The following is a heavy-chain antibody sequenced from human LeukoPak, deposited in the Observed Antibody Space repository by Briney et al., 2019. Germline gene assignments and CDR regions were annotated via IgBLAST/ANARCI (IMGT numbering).Heavy chain of an antibody. V-gene: IGHV3-48*04. D-gene: IGHD2-2*01. CDR3: ARSLRSAAPSFDY. CDR1: GFTFSSYS. Sequence: QPGGSLRLSCAASGFTFSSYSMNWVRQAPGKGLEWVSYISSSGSTIYYADSVKGRFTISRDNAKNSLYLQMNSLRAEDTAVYYCARSLRSAAPSFDYWGQGTLVTVSS. CDR2: ISSSGSTI. J-gene: IGHJ4*02.